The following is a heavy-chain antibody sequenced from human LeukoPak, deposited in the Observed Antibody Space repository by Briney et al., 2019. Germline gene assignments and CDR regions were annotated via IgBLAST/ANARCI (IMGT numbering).Heavy chain of an antibody. V-gene: IGHV4-59*01. D-gene: IGHD1-26*01. Sequence: PSETLSLTCTVSGGSISSYYWSWIRQPPGEGLEWIGYIYYRGSTNYNPSLKSRVTISVDTSKNQFSLKLSSVTAADTAVYYCAGGWELLWWFDPWGQGTLVTVSS. CDR2: IYYRGST. CDR1: GGSISSYY. CDR3: AGGWELLWWFDP. J-gene: IGHJ5*02.